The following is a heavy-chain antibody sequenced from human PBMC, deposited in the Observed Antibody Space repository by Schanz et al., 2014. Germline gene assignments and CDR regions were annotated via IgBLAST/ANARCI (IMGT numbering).Heavy chain of an antibody. Sequence: EVQLVESGGGLIQPGGSLRLSCAVSGFTVNTNYMSWVRQAPGKGLEWISSMYINSGSTQYADSVKGRFIISRDEVKHSVYLQMNSLRDDDTAVYYCAKGSMAARPLLPTDYYFYGTDIWGQGTTVTVSS. CDR3: AKGSMAARPLLPTDYYFYGTDI. V-gene: IGHV3-53*01. CDR2: MYINSGST. J-gene: IGHJ6*02. D-gene: IGHD6-6*01. CDR1: GFTVNTNY.